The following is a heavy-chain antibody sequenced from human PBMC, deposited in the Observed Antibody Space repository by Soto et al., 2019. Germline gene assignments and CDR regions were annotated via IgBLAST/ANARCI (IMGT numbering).Heavy chain of an antibody. CDR2: ISYDGSNK. CDR3: ARDRAPVGLYYFDY. D-gene: IGHD1-26*01. J-gene: IGHJ4*02. V-gene: IGHV3-30-3*01. CDR1: GFTFSSYA. Sequence: QVQLVESGGGVVQPGRSLRLSCAASGFTFSSYAMHWVRQAPGKGLEWVAVISYDGSNKYYADSVKGRFTISRDNSKNTLYLQMNILRAEDTAVYYCARDRAPVGLYYFDYWGQGTLVTVSS.